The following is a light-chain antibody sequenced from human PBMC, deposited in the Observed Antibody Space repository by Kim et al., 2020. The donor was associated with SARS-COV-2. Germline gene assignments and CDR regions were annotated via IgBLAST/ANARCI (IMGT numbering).Light chain of an antibody. CDR1: RSDVGSYKL. CDR2: EVS. CDR3: CSYAGSSTFGVV. Sequence: SITVSCTGTRSDVGSYKLVSWYQQHPGKAPKLMIYEVSKRPSGVSNRFSGSKSGNTASLTISGLQAEDEADYYCCSYAGSSTFGVVFGGGTQLTVL. V-gene: IGLV2-23*02. J-gene: IGLJ2*01.